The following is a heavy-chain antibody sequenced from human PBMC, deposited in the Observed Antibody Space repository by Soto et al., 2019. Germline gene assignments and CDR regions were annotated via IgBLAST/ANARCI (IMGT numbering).Heavy chain of an antibody. CDR3: ARGVPRRAARPGFDY. Sequence: ASETLSLTCAVYGGSFSGYYWSWIRQPPGKGLEWIGEINHSGSTNYNPSLKSRVTISVDTSKNQFSLKLSSVTAADTAVYYCARGVPRRAARPGFDYWGQGTLVTVSS. CDR2: INHSGST. D-gene: IGHD6-6*01. CDR1: GGSFSGYY. J-gene: IGHJ4*02. V-gene: IGHV4-34*01.